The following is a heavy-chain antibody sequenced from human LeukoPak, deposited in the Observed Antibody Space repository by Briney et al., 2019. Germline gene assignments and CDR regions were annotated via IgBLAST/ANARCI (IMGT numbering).Heavy chain of an antibody. J-gene: IGHJ4*02. Sequence: PGGSLRLSCAASGFTFSSYTMSWVRQTPGKGLEWVSSITSSSTYIYYADSLKGRFTISRDNAKNSLYLQMNSLRAEDTAVYYCARDSEYSNNAFDYWGQGTLVTVSS. CDR2: ITSSSTYI. CDR1: GFTFSSYT. V-gene: IGHV3-21*01. CDR3: ARDSEYSNNAFDY. D-gene: IGHD6-6*01.